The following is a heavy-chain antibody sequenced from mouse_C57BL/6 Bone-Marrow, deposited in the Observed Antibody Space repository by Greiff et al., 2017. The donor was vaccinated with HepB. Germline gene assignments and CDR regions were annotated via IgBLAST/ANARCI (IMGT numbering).Heavy chain of an antibody. CDR1: GYTFTSYW. CDR3: AREGS. CDR2: IDPSDSYT. J-gene: IGHJ2*01. Sequence: QVHVKQPGAELVMPGASVKLSCKASGYTFTSYWMHWVKQRPGQGLEWIGEIDPSDSYTNYNQKFKGKSTLTVDKSSSTAYMQLSSLTSEDSAVYYCAREGSWGQGTTLTVSS. V-gene: IGHV1-69*01.